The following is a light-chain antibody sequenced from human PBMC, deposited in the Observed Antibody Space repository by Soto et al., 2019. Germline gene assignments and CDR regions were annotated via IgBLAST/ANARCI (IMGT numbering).Light chain of an antibody. J-gene: IGKJ1*01. CDR3: QQYSSTPRT. CDR1: QSIGTTY. Sequence: ENRLTQSPGTLSLSPGDRATLSCRPSQSIGTTYVAWFQQKPRQAPTLLIYAASSRATGIPDRFSGSGSGTEFTLTISRLEPEDFAVYFCQQYSSTPRTFGQGTKVEFK. V-gene: IGKV3-20*01. CDR2: AAS.